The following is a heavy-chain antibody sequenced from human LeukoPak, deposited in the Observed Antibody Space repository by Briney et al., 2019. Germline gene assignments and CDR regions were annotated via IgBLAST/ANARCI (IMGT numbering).Heavy chain of an antibody. CDR3: ARESYSGSYFDY. V-gene: IGHV1-2*06. CDR1: GYTFTGYY. Sequence: ASVKVSCKASGYTFTGYYMHWVRQAPGQGLEWMGRINPNSGGTNYAQKFQGRVTMTRDTSISTAYMELSRLRSEDTAVYYCARESYSGSYFDYWGQGTLVTVSS. D-gene: IGHD1-26*01. CDR2: INPNSGGT. J-gene: IGHJ4*02.